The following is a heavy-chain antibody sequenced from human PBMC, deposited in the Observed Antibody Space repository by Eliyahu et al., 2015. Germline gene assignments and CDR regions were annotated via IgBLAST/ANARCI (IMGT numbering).Heavy chain of an antibody. J-gene: IGHJ6*02. V-gene: IGHV3-33*01. CDR3: ARVVSRSSNHYYYYGMDV. CDR1: GFTFSXYG. CDR2: IWYDGSNK. D-gene: IGHD6-13*01. Sequence: QVQLVESGGGVVQPGRSLRLSCAASGFTFSXYGMHWVRQSPGKGLGWVAVIWYDGSNKYYADSVKGRFTISRDNSKNTLYLQMNSLRAEDTAVYYCARVVSRSSNHYYYYGMDVWGQGTTVTVSS.